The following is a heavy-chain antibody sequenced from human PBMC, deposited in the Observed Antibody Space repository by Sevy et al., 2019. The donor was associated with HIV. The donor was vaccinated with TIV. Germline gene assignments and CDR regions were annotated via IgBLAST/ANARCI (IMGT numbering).Heavy chain of an antibody. D-gene: IGHD6-19*01. Sequence: ASVKVSCKLSGHIVTEFSMQWVRQVPGKGLEWMGGFDPEDGETIYAQKFQGRVTWTEEKSKDTYYMELSSLRSEDTAMYYCGTYKTLVIAVKYAFEMWGQGTLVTVSS. CDR3: GTYKTLVIAVKYAFEM. CDR1: GHIVTEFS. V-gene: IGHV1-24*01. J-gene: IGHJ3*02. CDR2: FDPEDGET.